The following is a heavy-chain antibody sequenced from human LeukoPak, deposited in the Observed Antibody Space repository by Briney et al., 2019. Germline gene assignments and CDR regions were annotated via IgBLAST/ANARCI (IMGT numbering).Heavy chain of an antibody. J-gene: IGHJ4*02. V-gene: IGHV3-15*01. CDR3: TTDPRIGRFFDD. Sequence: GSLRLSCAASGITFTNAWLNWVRQAPGKGLEWVGRIKKMTDGGTTEYAAPVKGRFTISRDDSENTLYLQMNSLKTEDTAVYFCTTDPRIGRFFDDWGQGTLVTVSS. D-gene: IGHD3-16*01. CDR1: GITFTNAW. CDR2: IKKMTDGGTT.